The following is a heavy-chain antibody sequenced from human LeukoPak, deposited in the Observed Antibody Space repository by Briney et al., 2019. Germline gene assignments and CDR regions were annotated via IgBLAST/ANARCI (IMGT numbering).Heavy chain of an antibody. D-gene: IGHD3-22*01. V-gene: IGHV3-30*02. CDR2: IRYDGSNK. CDR3: ASETYYYDSSGYYPDY. Sequence: PGGSLRLSCAASGFTFSSYDMHWVRQAPGKGLEWVAFIRYDGSNKYYADSVKGRFTVSRDNAKNTLYLQMNSLRAEDTAVYYCASETYYYDSSGYYPDYWGQGTLVTVSS. CDR1: GFTFSSYD. J-gene: IGHJ4*02.